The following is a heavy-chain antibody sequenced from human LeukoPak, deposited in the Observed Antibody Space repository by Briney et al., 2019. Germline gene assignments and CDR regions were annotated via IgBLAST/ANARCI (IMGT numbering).Heavy chain of an antibody. D-gene: IGHD3-22*01. CDR1: GFTFSSYA. CDR3: ANLANYYDSSGYYYLGY. CDR2: ISGSGGST. V-gene: IGHV3-23*01. Sequence: GGSLRLSCAASGFTFSSYAMSWVRQAPGKGLEWVSAISGSGGSTYYADSVKGRFTISRDNSKNTLYLQMNSLRAEDTAVYYCANLANYYDSSGYYYLGYWGQGTRVTVSS. J-gene: IGHJ4*02.